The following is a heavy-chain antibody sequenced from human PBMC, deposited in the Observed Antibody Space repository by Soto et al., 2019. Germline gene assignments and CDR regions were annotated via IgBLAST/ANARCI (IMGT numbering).Heavy chain of an antibody. Sequence: QVQLVQSGAEVKTPGASVKVSCRASGYSFRTHGIIWVRQAPGQGLEWMGWISTYDDKTNFPQKFQGRITMTTDTSTSTAYMELRSLRSDATAVYFCARDLGYCNSSGCFRDWFDPWGQGTLVTVSS. D-gene: IGHD2-15*01. V-gene: IGHV1-18*01. CDR2: ISTYDDKT. J-gene: IGHJ5*02. CDR3: ARDLGYCNSSGCFRDWFDP. CDR1: GYSFRTHG.